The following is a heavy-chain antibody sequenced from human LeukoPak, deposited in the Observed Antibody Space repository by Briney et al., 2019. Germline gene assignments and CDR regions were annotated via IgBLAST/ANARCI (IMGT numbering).Heavy chain of an antibody. CDR2: ITSSGGDT. D-gene: IGHD1-7*01. CDR1: GFTFRSYD. V-gene: IGHV3-23*01. Sequence: GGSLRLSCRTSGFTFRSYDMTWVRQAPGKGLEWVSTITSSGGDTYYVDSVEGRFTISRDNLENTLYLQMSSLRAEDTATYYCARDQAGTTPLIYWGQGTLVTVSS. CDR3: ARDQAGTTPLIY. J-gene: IGHJ4*02.